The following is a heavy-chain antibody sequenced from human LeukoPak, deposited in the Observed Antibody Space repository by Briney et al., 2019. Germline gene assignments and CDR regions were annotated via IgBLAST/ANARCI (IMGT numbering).Heavy chain of an antibody. CDR3: ARGSRYFDWLLSGDFDP. J-gene: IGHJ5*02. CDR2: IYYSGST. CDR1: GGSISSGDYY. D-gene: IGHD3-9*01. Sequence: SQTLSLTCTVSGGSISSGDYYWSWIRQPPGKGLEWIGYIYYSGSTYYNPSLKSRVTISVDTSKNQFSLKLSSVTAADTAVYYCARGSRYFDWLLSGDFDPWGQGTLVTVSS. V-gene: IGHV4-30-4*01.